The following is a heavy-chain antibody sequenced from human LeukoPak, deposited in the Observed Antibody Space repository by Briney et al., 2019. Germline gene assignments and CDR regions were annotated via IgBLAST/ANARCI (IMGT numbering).Heavy chain of an antibody. CDR2: IKSKTDGGTV. CDR1: GFSFSSAW. Sequence: PGGSLRLSCAASGFSFSSAWMTWVRQPPGKGLEWVGRIKSKTDGGTVDYAAPVKGRFTISRDDSINTLYLQVNSLKTGDTAMYYCIVSNYYSSGSYNFDSWGQGTLVTVSS. V-gene: IGHV3-15*01. CDR3: IVSNYYSSGSYNFDS. D-gene: IGHD3-10*01. J-gene: IGHJ4*02.